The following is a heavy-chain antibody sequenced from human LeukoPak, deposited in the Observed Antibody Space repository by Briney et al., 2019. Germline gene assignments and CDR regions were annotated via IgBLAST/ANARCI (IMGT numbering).Heavy chain of an antibody. J-gene: IGHJ4*02. CDR2: IIPILGIA. D-gene: IGHD3-10*01. CDR3: ARDPYYGSGSYYTLDDY. V-gene: IGHV1-69*04. Sequence: SVKVSCKASGGTFSSYAISWVRQAPGQGLEWMGRIIPILGIANYAQKFQGRVTITADKFTSTAYMELSSLRSEDTAVYYCARDPYYGSGSYYTLDDYWGQGTLVTVSS. CDR1: GGTFSSYA.